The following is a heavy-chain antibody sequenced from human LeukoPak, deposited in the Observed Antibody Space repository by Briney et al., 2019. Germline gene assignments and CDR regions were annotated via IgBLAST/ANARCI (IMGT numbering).Heavy chain of an antibody. J-gene: IGHJ4*02. V-gene: IGHV3-23*01. D-gene: IGHD6-13*01. CDR3: AKDSWYSSSWYYFDY. Sequence: PGGSLRLSCAASTFSFSEYPMGWVRQAPGKGLEWVSGISAGGDGTYYADPVKGRFTISRDSSKNTLFLQMNSLRAEDTAKYYCAKDSWYSSSWYYFDYWGQGTLVTVSS. CDR2: ISAGGDGT. CDR1: TFSFSEYP.